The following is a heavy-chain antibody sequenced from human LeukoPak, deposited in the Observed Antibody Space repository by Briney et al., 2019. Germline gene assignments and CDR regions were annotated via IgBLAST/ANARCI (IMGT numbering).Heavy chain of an antibody. J-gene: IGHJ6*03. D-gene: IGHD5-18*01. CDR1: GYSFSSHG. CDR2: ISVYNGNT. V-gene: IGHV1-18*01. CDR3: GRSGYRYSYDFDYYMDV. Sequence: GASVKVSCRASGYSFSSHGISWVRQAPGQGLEWMGGISVYNGNTNYAERFQGRVTMTTDTSTNTAYMELRSLRSDDTAAYYCGRSGYRYSYDFDYYMDVWGKGTAITVSS.